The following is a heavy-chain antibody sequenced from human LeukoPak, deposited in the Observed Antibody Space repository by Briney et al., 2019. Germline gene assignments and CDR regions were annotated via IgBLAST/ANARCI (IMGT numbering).Heavy chain of an antibody. V-gene: IGHV3-49*03. Sequence: GGSLRLSCTASGFTFGDYAMSWFRQAPGRGLEWVGFIGSKAYGGATEYAASVKGRFTISRDDSKSIAYLQMNSLKTEDTAVYYCTRDSIIAARYYFDYWGQGTLVTVSS. J-gene: IGHJ4*02. D-gene: IGHD6-6*01. CDR1: GFTFGDYA. CDR2: IGSKAYGGAT. CDR3: TRDSIIAARYYFDY.